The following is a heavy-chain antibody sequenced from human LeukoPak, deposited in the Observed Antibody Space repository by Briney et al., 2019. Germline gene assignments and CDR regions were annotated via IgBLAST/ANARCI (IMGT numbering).Heavy chain of an antibody. Sequence: GASVKVSCKASGGTFSSYAISWVRQAPGQGLEWMGWINPNSGGTNYAQKFQGWVTMTRDTSISTAYMELSRLRSDDTAVYYCARDFLTGQNAFDIWGQGTMVTVSS. V-gene: IGHV1-2*04. D-gene: IGHD3-9*01. CDR3: ARDFLTGQNAFDI. CDR1: GGTFSSYA. J-gene: IGHJ3*02. CDR2: INPNSGGT.